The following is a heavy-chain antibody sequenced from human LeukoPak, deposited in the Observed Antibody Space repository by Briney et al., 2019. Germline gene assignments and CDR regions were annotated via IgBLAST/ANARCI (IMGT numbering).Heavy chain of an antibody. CDR2: INHSGST. V-gene: IGHV4-34*01. CDR1: GGSFSGYY. Sequence: PSETLSLTCAVNGGSFSGYYWSWIRQPPGKGLEWIGEINHSGSTNYNPSLKSRVTISVDTSKNQFSLKLSSVTAADTAVYYCARCGDIVVVPAPYYGMDVWGQGTTVTVSS. J-gene: IGHJ6*02. D-gene: IGHD2-2*01. CDR3: ARCGDIVVVPAPYYGMDV.